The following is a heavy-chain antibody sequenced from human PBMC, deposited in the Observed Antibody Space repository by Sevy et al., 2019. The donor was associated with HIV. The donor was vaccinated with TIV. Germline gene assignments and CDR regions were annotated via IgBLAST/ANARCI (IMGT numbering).Heavy chain of an antibody. V-gene: IGHV3-23*01. D-gene: IGHD2-21*02. CDR3: VKEETAPNFDC. CDR2: LNGDRT. Sequence: GGSLRLSCAASGFTFRTYAVSWVRQAPGKGLEWVAALNGDRTYYAGSVKGRFTISRDNPKNTVYLQVNSLRVEDTALYYCVKEETAPNFDCWGQGTLVTVSS. J-gene: IGHJ4*02. CDR1: GFTFRTYA.